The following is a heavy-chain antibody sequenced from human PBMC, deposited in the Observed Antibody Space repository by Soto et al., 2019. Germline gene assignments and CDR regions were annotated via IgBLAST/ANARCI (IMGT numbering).Heavy chain of an antibody. Sequence: SETLSLTCTVSGGSVSSGSYYWSWIRQPPGKGLEWIGYIYYSGSTNYNPSLKSRVTISVDTSKNQFSLKLSSVTAADTAVYYCAREVVAGSGFDPWGQGTLVTVSS. D-gene: IGHD6-19*01. CDR2: IYYSGST. V-gene: IGHV4-61*01. J-gene: IGHJ5*02. CDR3: AREVVAGSGFDP. CDR1: GGSVSSGSYY.